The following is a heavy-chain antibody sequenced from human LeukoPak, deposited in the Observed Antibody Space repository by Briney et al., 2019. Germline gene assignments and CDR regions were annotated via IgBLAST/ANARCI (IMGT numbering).Heavy chain of an antibody. CDR2: IIPIFGTA. CDR3: ARSHYYDSSGYYYVFDY. J-gene: IGHJ4*02. Sequence: SVKVSCKASGGTFSSYAISWVRQAPGQGLEWMGGIIPIFGTANYAQKFQGRVAITTDESTSTAYMELSSLRSEDTAVYYCARSHYYDSSGYYYVFDYWGQGTLVTVSS. D-gene: IGHD3-22*01. V-gene: IGHV1-69*05. CDR1: GGTFSSYA.